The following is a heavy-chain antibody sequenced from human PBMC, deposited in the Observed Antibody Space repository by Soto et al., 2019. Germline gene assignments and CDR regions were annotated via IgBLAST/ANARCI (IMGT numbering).Heavy chain of an antibody. Sequence: SLCRTGRVSGGALNSGNYSWSWIRQVPGKGLEWIGHIYVTGAVDYNPSLRDRITISQDTSERQFSLNLRLVTAADTAVYYCERLRIATNNYKWFDPWGQGTLVTVYS. CDR1: GGALNSGNYS. D-gene: IGHD2-21*01. CDR3: ERLRIATNNYKWFDP. CDR2: IYVTGAV. J-gene: IGHJ5*02. V-gene: IGHV4-31*03.